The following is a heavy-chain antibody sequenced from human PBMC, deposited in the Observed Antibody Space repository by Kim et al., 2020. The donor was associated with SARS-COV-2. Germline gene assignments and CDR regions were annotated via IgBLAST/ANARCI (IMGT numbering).Heavy chain of an antibody. J-gene: IGHJ4*02. CDR3: ARDRVATTFFDY. V-gene: IGHV1-46*01. D-gene: IGHD5-12*01. Sequence: SYAQKFQGRATMTRDTSTSTVYMELSSLRSEDTAVYYCARDRVATTFFDYWGQGTLVTVSS.